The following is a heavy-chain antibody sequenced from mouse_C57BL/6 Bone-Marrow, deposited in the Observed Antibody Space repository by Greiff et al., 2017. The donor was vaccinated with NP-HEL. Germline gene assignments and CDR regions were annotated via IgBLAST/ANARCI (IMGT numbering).Heavy chain of an antibody. CDR3: ARHYGNYPFDY. J-gene: IGHJ2*01. D-gene: IGHD2-1*01. CDR1: GFTFSDYY. CDR2: ISNGGGST. Sequence: DVMLVESGGGLVQPGGSLKLSCAASGFTFSDYYMYWVRQTPEKRLEWVAYISNGGGSTYYPDTVKGRFTISRDNAKNTLYLQMSRLKSEDTAMYYCARHYGNYPFDYWGQGTTLTVSS. V-gene: IGHV5-12*01.